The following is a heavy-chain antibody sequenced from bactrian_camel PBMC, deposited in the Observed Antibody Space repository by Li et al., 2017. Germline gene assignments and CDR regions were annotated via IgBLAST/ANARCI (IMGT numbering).Heavy chain of an antibody. V-gene: IGHV3S53*01. CDR1: AAMYT. CDR3: AAGPADLSDLALNLDPDEYNY. J-gene: IGHJ4*01. D-gene: IGHD1*01. Sequence: HVQLVESGGGSVQVGGSLTLSCVASAAMYTMAWFRQAPGKEREGVAMIDGDGRTTFADSVKGRFSISKDNAANTYYLQMDSLRPEDSAMYYCAAGPADLSDLALNLDPDEYNYWGQGTQVTVS. CDR2: IDGDGRT.